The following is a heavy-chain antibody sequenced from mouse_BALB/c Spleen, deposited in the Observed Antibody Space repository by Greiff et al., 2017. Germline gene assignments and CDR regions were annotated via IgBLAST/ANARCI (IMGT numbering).Heavy chain of an antibody. CDR2: ISSGGSYT. CDR1: GFTFSSYA. D-gene: IGHD1-1*01. Sequence: EVKLMESGGGLVKPGGSLKLSCAASGFTFSSYAMSWVRQTPEKRLEWVATISSGGSYTYYPDSVKGRFTISRDNAKNTLYLQMSSLRSEDTAMYYCARQDYGSRRAMDYWGQGTSVTVSS. V-gene: IGHV5-9-3*01. J-gene: IGHJ4*01. CDR3: ARQDYGSRRAMDY.